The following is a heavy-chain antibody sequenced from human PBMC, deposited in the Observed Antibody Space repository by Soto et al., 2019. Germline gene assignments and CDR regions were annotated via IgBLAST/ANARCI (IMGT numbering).Heavy chain of an antibody. V-gene: IGHV3-53*01. CDR2: LYDVDGS. D-gene: IGHD1-1*01. CDR1: GLTVSGKKY. CDR3: ATWHEREHAYDV. Sequence: DVQLVESGGGLMQPGESLRLSYAASGLTVSGKKYVAWVRQAPGKGLEWVSALYDVDGSFYADSVKGRFTTSSDSSKTTVYLQMNGLRPDDTAVYYCATWHEREHAYDVWGQGTTVTVSS. J-gene: IGHJ3*01.